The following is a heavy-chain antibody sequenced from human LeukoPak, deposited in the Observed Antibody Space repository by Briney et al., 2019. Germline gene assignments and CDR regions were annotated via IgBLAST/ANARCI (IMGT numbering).Heavy chain of an antibody. Sequence: SQTLSLTCTVSGGSISSGGYYWSWIRQHPGKGLEWIGYIYYSGSTYYNPSLKSRVTISVDTSKNQFSLKLSSVTAADTAEYYCARGTGTTYYYYYMDVWGKGTTVTVSS. V-gene: IGHV4-31*03. D-gene: IGHD1-7*01. CDR3: ARGTGTTYYYYYMDV. CDR2: IYYSGST. CDR1: GGSISSGGYY. J-gene: IGHJ6*03.